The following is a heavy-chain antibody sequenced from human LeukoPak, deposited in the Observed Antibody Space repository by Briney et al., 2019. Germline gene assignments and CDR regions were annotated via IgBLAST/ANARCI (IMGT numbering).Heavy chain of an antibody. CDR1: GGSISSYY. Sequence: SETLSLTCTVSGGSISSYYWSWIRQPPGKGLEWIGYIYYSGSTNYNPSLKSRVTISVDTSKNQFSLKLSSVTAADTAVYYCARVIVPAASSLHAFDIWGQGTMVTVSS. D-gene: IGHD2-2*01. CDR3: ARVIVPAASSLHAFDI. V-gene: IGHV4-59*01. J-gene: IGHJ3*02. CDR2: IYYSGST.